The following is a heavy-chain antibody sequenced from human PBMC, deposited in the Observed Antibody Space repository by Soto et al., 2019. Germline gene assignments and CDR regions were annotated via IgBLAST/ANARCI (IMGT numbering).Heavy chain of an antibody. CDR1: GGTFSSYT. V-gene: IGHV1-69*08. CDR3: ARDEAAYSSSPLDAFDI. Sequence: QVQLVQSGAEVKKPGSSVKVSCKASGGTFSSYTISWVRQAPGQGLEWMGRIIPILGIANYAQKFQGRVTITADKSTSTAYMELSSRRSEDTAVYYCARDEAAYSSSPLDAFDIWGQGTMVTVSS. D-gene: IGHD6-6*01. CDR2: IIPILGIA. J-gene: IGHJ3*02.